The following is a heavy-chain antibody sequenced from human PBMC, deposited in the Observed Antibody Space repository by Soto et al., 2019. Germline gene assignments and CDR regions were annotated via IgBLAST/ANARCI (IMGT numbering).Heavy chain of an antibody. D-gene: IGHD6-13*01. CDR1: GGSISSSSYY. J-gene: IGHJ4*02. CDR2: IYYSGST. CDR3: ARHKASSGWYESRKGFDY. Sequence: WETLSLTCTVSGGSISSSSYYWGWIRQPPGKGLEWIGSIYYSGSTYYNPSLKSRVTISVDTSKNQFSLKLSSVTAADTAVYYCARHKASSGWYESRKGFDYWGQGTLVPVSS. V-gene: IGHV4-39*01.